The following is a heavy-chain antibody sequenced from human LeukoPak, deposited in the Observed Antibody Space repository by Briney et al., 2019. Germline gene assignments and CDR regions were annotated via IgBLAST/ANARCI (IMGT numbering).Heavy chain of an antibody. CDR3: ARAGQFIAARPITFDY. D-gene: IGHD6-6*01. J-gene: IGHJ4*02. CDR1: GGSISNYY. Sequence: SETLSLNCTVSGGSISNYYWSWIRQPPGKGLEWIGYIYYSGSTNHNPSLKSRVTISVDTSKNQFSLKLSSVTAADTAVYYCARAGQFIAARPITFDYWGQGTLVTVSS. CDR2: IYYSGST. V-gene: IGHV4-59*01.